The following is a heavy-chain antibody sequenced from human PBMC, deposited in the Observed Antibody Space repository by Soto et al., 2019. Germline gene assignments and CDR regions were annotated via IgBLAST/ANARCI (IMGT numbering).Heavy chain of an antibody. J-gene: IGHJ6*02. CDR1: GFTFSSYG. V-gene: IGHV3-33*01. CDR2: IWYDGNNK. CDR3: ARDLAADGLSYYYYGMDV. D-gene: IGHD6-13*01. Sequence: QVQLVESGGGVVQPGRSLRLSCAASGFTFSSYGMHWVRQAPGKGLEWVAVIWYDGNNKYYADSVKGRFTIYRGNSKNTLYLKMNSLRAEDTAVYYCARDLAADGLSYYYYGMDVWGQGTTVTVS.